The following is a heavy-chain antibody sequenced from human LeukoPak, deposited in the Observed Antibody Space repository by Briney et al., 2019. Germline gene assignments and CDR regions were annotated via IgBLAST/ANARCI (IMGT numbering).Heavy chain of an antibody. J-gene: IGHJ3*02. Sequence: GGSLRLSCAASGFTFSSYSMIWVRQAPGKVLECVSSISSSSSYIYYADSVKGRFTISKDNAKNSLYLQMTSLRAEDTAVYYCARDGLERDAFDIWGQGTMVNVSS. CDR2: ISSSSSYI. D-gene: IGHD1-1*01. CDR1: GFTFSSYS. V-gene: IGHV3-21*01. CDR3: ARDGLERDAFDI.